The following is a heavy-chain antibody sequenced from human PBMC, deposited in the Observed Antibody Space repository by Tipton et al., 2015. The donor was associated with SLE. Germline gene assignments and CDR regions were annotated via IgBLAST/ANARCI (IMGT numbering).Heavy chain of an antibody. J-gene: IGHJ6*03. V-gene: IGHV1-8*01. CDR2: MNPNSVTT. D-gene: IGHD1-1*01. Sequence: QSGPKVKKPGASVKVSCKASGYAFTSHDIHWVRQATGQGPEWMGWMNPNSVTTGFAQKFQGRVSLTRDTSTSTAYLELFSLRSGDTAIYYCARGHLDRRAYYYYLDVWGTGTTVTVSS. CDR3: ARGHLDRRAYYYYLDV. CDR1: GYAFTSHD.